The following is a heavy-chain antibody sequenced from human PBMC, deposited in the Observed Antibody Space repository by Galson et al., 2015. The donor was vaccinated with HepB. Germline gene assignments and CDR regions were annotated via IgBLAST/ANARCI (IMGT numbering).Heavy chain of an antibody. CDR3: ARARMIVVVITIPAFWGVYGMDV. J-gene: IGHJ6*02. CDR2: ITYDGSNK. V-gene: IGHV3-30-3*01. Sequence: SLRLSCAASGFTFSSYAMHWVRQAPGKGLEWVAVITYDGSNKYYADSVKGRFTISRDNAKNTLYLQMNSLRAEDTAVYYCARARMIVVVITIPAFWGVYGMDVWCQGTTGTVSS. D-gene: IGHD3-22*01. CDR1: GFTFSSYA.